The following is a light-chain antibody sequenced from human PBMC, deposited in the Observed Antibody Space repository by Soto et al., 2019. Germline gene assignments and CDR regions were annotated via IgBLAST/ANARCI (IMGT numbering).Light chain of an antibody. Sequence: QSALTQPASVSGSPGQSITISCTGTSSDVGSYNYVSWYQQHPGKAPKLMIYDVSNRPSGVSNRFSGSKSGNTASLTISGLQAEDEADYYCSSYASSSTLVVVGGGTKVTVL. J-gene: IGLJ2*01. CDR3: SSYASSSTLVV. CDR1: SSDVGSYNY. V-gene: IGLV2-14*01. CDR2: DVS.